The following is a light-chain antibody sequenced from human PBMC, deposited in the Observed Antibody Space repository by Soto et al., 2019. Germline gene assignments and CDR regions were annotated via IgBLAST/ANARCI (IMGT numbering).Light chain of an antibody. V-gene: IGKV3-20*01. CDR2: GAS. Sequence: EVVLTQSPGTLSLSPGERATLSCRASQSVSSSYLAWYQQKPGQAPRLLIYGASSRATGIPDRFSGSGSGTDFTLTISSLEPEDFAVYDCQQYGSSPPGLTFGGGTKVDIK. CDR3: QQYGSSPPGLT. CDR1: QSVSSSY. J-gene: IGKJ4*01.